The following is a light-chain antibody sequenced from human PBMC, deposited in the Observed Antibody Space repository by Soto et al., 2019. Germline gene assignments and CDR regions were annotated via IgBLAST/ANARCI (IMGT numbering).Light chain of an antibody. Sequence: DIQMTQSPSTLSASVGDRVTITCRASQSISSWLAWYQQKPGKAPKLLIYDASSLESGVPSRVSGSGSGTECTLTISSLQPYDFATYYCQQYNSYSWTFGQGTKVEIK. CDR1: QSISSW. CDR2: DAS. J-gene: IGKJ1*01. V-gene: IGKV1-5*01. CDR3: QQYNSYSWT.